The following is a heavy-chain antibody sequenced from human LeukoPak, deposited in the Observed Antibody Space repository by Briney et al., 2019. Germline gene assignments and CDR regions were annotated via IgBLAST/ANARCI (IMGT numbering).Heavy chain of an antibody. CDR1: GYSFTSYW. CDR2: IYPGDSDT. V-gene: IGHV5-51*01. D-gene: IGHD1-1*01. Sequence: GQSLKISCKGSGYSFTSYWIGWVRQMPGKGLEWMGIIYPGDSDTRYSPSFQGQVTISADKSISTAYLQWSSLKASDTAMYYCARPGSPVLYYFDYWGQGTLVTVSS. CDR3: ARPGSPVLYYFDY. J-gene: IGHJ4*02.